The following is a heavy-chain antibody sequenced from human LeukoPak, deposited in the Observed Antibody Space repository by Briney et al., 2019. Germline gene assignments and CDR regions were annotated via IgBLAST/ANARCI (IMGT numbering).Heavy chain of an antibody. CDR3: ASLYYYDSSGYGVFDY. V-gene: IGHV4-34*01. J-gene: IGHJ4*02. Sequence: SETLSLTCAVYGGSFSGYYWSWIRQPPGKGLEWIGEINHSGSTNYNPSLKSRVTISVDTSKNQFSLKLSSVTAADTAVYYCASLYYYDSSGYGVFDYWGQGTLVTVSS. D-gene: IGHD3-22*01. CDR2: INHSGST. CDR1: GGSFSGYY.